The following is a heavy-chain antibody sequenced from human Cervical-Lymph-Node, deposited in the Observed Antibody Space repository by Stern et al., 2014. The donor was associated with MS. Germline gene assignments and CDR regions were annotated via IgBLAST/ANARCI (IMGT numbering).Heavy chain of an antibody. CDR3: ARESGTYYDYFDH. CDR1: GYTFTSYN. Sequence: VQLVESGAEVKKPGASVKVSCKASGYTFTSYNVHCVRQAPGQGLAWMGILSPTGGRTTYAQKFQGRVTMTRDTSTSTVYMDLSSLRSEDTAVYYCARESGTYYDYFDHWGQGTLVTVSS. J-gene: IGHJ4*02. CDR2: LSPTGGRT. V-gene: IGHV1-46*03. D-gene: IGHD1-26*01.